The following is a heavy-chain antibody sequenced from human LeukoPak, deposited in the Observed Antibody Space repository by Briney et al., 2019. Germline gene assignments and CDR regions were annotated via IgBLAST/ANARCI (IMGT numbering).Heavy chain of an antibody. J-gene: IGHJ5*02. V-gene: IGHV3-23*01. D-gene: IGHD3-10*01. CDR2: IRGSGGST. CDR3: AKDQVVRGVTGWFDP. Sequence: PGGSLRLSCAASGFTFISYATSWARHAPGEGGELVSGIRGSGGSTYYAYCVKAPFTISRDNSKYKLYLQMNSLRAEDTAVDYCAKDQVVRGVTGWFDPWGQGTLVTVSS. CDR1: GFTFISYA.